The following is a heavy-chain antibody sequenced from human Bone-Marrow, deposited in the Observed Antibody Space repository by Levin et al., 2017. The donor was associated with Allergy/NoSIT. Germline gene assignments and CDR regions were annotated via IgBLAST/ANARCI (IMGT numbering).Heavy chain of an antibody. J-gene: IGHJ6*02. Sequence: SETLSLTCAVYGGSFSGYYWSWIRQPPGKGLEWIGEINHSGSTNYNPSLKSRVTISVDTSKNQLSLTLRSVTAADTAVYYCARAYCGGDCYLRDYFYDGLDVWGQGTTVTVSS. CDR1: GGSFSGYY. V-gene: IGHV4-34*01. CDR3: ARAYCGGDCYLRDYFYDGLDV. CDR2: INHSGST. D-gene: IGHD2-21*02.